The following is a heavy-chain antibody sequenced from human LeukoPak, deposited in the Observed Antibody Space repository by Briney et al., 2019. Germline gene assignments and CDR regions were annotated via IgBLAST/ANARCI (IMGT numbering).Heavy chain of an antibody. CDR2: ISVSGGST. D-gene: IGHD1/OR15-1a*01. CDR1: GFTFSSYA. CDR3: AKDRLGTFDI. Sequence: GGSLRLSRAASGFTFSSYAMSWVRQAPGKGLEWVSAISVSGGSTYYADSVKGRFTISRDNSKNTLYLQMSSLRAQDTAIYYCAKDRLGTFDIWGQGTMVTVSS. V-gene: IGHV3-23*01. J-gene: IGHJ3*02.